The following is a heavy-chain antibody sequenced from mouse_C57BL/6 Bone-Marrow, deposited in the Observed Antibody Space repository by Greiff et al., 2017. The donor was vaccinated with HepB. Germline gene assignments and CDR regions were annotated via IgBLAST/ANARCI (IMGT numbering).Heavy chain of an antibody. CDR3: ATAPMDY. V-gene: IGHV5-17*01. CDR1: GFTFSDYG. CDR2: ISSGSSTI. D-gene: IGHD3-1*01. J-gene: IGHJ4*01. Sequence: EVKVEESGGGLVKPGGSLKLSCAASGFTFSDYGMHWVRQAPEKGLEWVAYISSGSSTIYYADTVKGRFTISRDNAKNTLFLQMTSLRSEDTAMYYCATAPMDYWGQGTSVTVSS.